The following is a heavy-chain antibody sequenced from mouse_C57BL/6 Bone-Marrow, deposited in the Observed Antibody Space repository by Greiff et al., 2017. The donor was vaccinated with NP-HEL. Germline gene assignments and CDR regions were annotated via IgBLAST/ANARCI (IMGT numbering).Heavy chain of an antibody. CDR1: GYTFTSYW. J-gene: IGHJ2*01. Sequence: QVQLQQPGAELVKPGASVKLSCKASGYTFTSYWMHWVKQRPGQGLEWIGMIHPNSGSTNYNEKFKSKATLTVDKSSSTAYMQLSSLTSEDSAVYYCAPIYYGYYFDYWGQGTTLTVSS. CDR2: IHPNSGST. V-gene: IGHV1-64*01. CDR3: APIYYGYYFDY. D-gene: IGHD2-1*01.